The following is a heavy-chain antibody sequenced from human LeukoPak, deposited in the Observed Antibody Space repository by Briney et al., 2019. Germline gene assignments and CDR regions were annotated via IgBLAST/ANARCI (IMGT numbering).Heavy chain of an antibody. D-gene: IGHD4-17*01. J-gene: IGHJ4*02. CDR1: GYNFSRYW. CDR2: IKQDGSER. V-gene: IGHV3-7*05. Sequence: PGGSLRLSCAASGYNFSRYWMSWVRQAPGKGLEWVANIKQDGSERYYVDSVKGRFTISRDNAKNSLYLQMNSLRAEDTAVYYCSYGDLDFDYWGQGTLVTVSS. CDR3: SYGDLDFDY.